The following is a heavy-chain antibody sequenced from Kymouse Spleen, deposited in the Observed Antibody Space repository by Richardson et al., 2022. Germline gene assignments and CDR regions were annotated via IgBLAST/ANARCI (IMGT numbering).Heavy chain of an antibody. CDR1: GFTFSSYG. Sequence: QVQLVESGGGVVQPGRSLRLSCAASGFTFSSYGMHWVRQAPGKGLEWVAVISYDGSNKYYADSVKGRFTISRDNSKNTLYLQMNSLRAEDTAVYYCAKASITGTTDYYYGMDVWGQGTTVTVSS. CDR3: AKASITGTTDYYYGMDV. CDR2: ISYDGSNK. D-gene: IGHD1-7*01. J-gene: IGHJ6*02. V-gene: IGHV3-30*18.